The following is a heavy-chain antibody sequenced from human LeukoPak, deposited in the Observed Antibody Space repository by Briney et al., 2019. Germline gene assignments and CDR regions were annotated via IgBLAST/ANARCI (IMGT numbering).Heavy chain of an antibody. D-gene: IGHD3-10*01. J-gene: IGHJ4*02. CDR2: IYYSGST. Sequence: SETLSLTCTVSGGSISSYYWSWIRRTPGKGLEWIGYIYYSGSTNYNPSLTSRVTISVDTSKNQFSLKLSSVTAADTAVYYCARDVLRFGELFTPDWGQGTLVTVSS. CDR3: ARDVLRFGELFTPD. CDR1: GGSISSYY. V-gene: IGHV4-59*01.